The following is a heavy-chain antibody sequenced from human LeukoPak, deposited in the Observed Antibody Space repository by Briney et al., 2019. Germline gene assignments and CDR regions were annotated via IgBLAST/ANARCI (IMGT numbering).Heavy chain of an antibody. D-gene: IGHD4-4*01. J-gene: IGHJ4*02. CDR2: INFDANNT. CDR1: GFTFSDYW. Sequence: GGSLRLSCAASGFTFSDYWMHWVRQAPGKGPVWVSRINFDANNTLYADSVKGRFTISRDNAKSTMYLQMSSLRAEDTAIYYYARDTGHGLDYWGQGTLVTVSS. V-gene: IGHV3-74*01. CDR3: ARDTGHGLDY.